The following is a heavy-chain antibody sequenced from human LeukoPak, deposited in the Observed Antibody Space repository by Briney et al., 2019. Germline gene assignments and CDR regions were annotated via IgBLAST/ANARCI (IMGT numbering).Heavy chain of an antibody. CDR3: AKGWQWLSSF. CDR2: ISYDGSNK. D-gene: IGHD6-19*01. V-gene: IGHV3-30*18. CDR1: GFTFSRAA. Sequence: PGGSLRLSCAASGFTFSRAAMSWVRQGPGKGLEWVAVISYDGSNKYYADSVKGRFTISRDNSKNTLYLQMNSLRAEDTAVYYCAKGWQWLSSFWGQGTLVTVSS. J-gene: IGHJ4*02.